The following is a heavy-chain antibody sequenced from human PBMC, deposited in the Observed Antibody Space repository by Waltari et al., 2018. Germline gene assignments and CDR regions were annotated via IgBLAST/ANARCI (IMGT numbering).Heavy chain of an antibody. D-gene: IGHD4-17*01. Sequence: QMQLVQSGPEVKKPGTSVKVSCKASGFTFTSSAVQWVRQARGQRLEWIGWIVVGSGNTNYAQKCQERFTITRDMSTSTAYMERSSLRSEDTAVYYWAAVKPDYGDFPFDYWGQGTLVTVSS. CDR1: GFTFTSSA. CDR2: IVVGSGNT. V-gene: IGHV1-58*01. J-gene: IGHJ4*02. CDR3: AAVKPDYGDFPFDY.